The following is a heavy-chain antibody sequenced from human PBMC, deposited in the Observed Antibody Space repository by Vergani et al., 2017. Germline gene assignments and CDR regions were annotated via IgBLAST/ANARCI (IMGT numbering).Heavy chain of an antibody. CDR3: ARDNHYYYMDV. J-gene: IGHJ6*03. V-gene: IGHV3-23*03. CDR1: GFTFSSYA. Sequence: EVQLLESGGGLVQPGGSLRLSCAASGFTFSSYAMSWVRQAPGKGLEWVSVIYSGGSTYYADSVKGRFTISRENSKNTLYLQMNSLRAEDTAVYYCARDNHYYYMDVWGKGTTVTVSS. CDR2: IYSGGST. D-gene: IGHD1-14*01.